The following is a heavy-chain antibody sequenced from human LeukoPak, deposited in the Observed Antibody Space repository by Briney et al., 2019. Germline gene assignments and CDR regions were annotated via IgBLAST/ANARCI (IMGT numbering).Heavy chain of an antibody. Sequence: GGSLRLACAASGFTFSSYWMSWVRQAPGKGLEWVANIKQDGSEKYYVDSVKGRFTISRDNSKNTLYLQMNSLRAEDTAVYYCAKDLSYSISWNWFDPWGQGTLVTVSS. V-gene: IGHV3-7*03. CDR2: IKQDGSEK. CDR3: AKDLSYSISWNWFDP. CDR1: GFTFSSYW. D-gene: IGHD6-13*01. J-gene: IGHJ5*02.